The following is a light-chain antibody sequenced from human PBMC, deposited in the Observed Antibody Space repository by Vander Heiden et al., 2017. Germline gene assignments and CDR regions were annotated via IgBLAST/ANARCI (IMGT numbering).Light chain of an antibody. Sequence: EIVLTQSPATLSLSPGERATLSCRASQSVSSYLAWYQQKHGQAPRLLIYDASNRATGIPARFSGSGCGTDFTLTISSLEPEDFAVYYCQQRSNWPPITFGQGTRLEIK. CDR2: DAS. V-gene: IGKV3-11*01. CDR1: QSVSSY. CDR3: QQRSNWPPIT. J-gene: IGKJ5*01.